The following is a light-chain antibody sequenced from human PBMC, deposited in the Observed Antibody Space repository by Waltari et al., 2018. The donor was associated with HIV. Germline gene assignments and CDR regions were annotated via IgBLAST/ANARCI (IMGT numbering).Light chain of an antibody. V-gene: IGLV2-11*01. Sequence: QSALTQPRSVSGSPGQSVTISCSGASSDVGGYNYVSGYKQHPGKAPKVMMYEVNKRPSGVPDRFSGSKSGNTASLTISGLQAEDEADYYCCSYTGTYTFVFGGGTKLTVL. J-gene: IGLJ2*01. CDR2: EVN. CDR3: CSYTGTYTFV. CDR1: SSDVGGYNY.